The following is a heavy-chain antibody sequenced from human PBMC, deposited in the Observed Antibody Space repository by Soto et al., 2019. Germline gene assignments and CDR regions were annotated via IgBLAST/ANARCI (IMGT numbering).Heavy chain of an antibody. Sequence: GGSLRLSCAASGFTFSSYAMHRVRQAPGKGLEWVAVISYDGSNKYYADFVKGRFTISRDNSKNTLYLQMNSLRAEDTAAYYCASSIVVVTSVDYWGQGTLVTVSS. D-gene: IGHD3-22*01. V-gene: IGHV3-30-3*01. CDR2: ISYDGSNK. J-gene: IGHJ4*02. CDR1: GFTFSSYA. CDR3: ASSIVVVTSVDY.